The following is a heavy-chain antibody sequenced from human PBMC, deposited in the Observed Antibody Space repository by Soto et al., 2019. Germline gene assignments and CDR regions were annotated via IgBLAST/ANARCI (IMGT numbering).Heavy chain of an antibody. J-gene: IGHJ3*02. Sequence: SETLSLTCTVSGDSVSSGSYFWSWLRQPPGKGLEWIVYISYSGSANYNPSLKSRVIISVDTSKSQFSLKLSSVTAADTAVYYCARGTYYDFWSGPFLNYFDIWGQGTMVTVSS. CDR2: ISYSGSA. CDR1: GDSVSSGSYF. D-gene: IGHD3-3*01. V-gene: IGHV4-61*01. CDR3: ARGTYYDFWSGPFLNYFDI.